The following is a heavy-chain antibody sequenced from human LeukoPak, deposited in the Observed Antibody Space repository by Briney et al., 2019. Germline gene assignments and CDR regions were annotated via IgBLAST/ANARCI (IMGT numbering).Heavy chain of an antibody. V-gene: IGHV4-38-2*02. D-gene: IGHD3-10*01. CDR1: GYSLTNGYY. J-gene: IGHJ6*03. CDR2: VYHSGTT. Sequence: SETLSLTCTVPGYSLTNGYYWVWIRRPPGKGREWIGAVYHSGTTYYNPSLRSRVATSVDTSKNQFSLKLSSVTAADTAVYFCARSGPYYYHYLDVWGRGTTVTVSS. CDR3: ARSGPYYYHYLDV.